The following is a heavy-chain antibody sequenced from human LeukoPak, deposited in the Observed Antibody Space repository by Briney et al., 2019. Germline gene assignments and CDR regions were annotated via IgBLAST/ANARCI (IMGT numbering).Heavy chain of an antibody. CDR3: LSRYSNHKFWDY. J-gene: IGHJ4*02. V-gene: IGHV4-38-2*02. D-gene: IGHD4-11*01. Sequence: SETLSLTCTVSGYSISSGYYWGWIRQPPGKGLEWIGSIYNSGSTYYNPSLKSRVTISVDTSKNQFSLKLSSVTAADTAVYYCLSRYSNHKFWDYWGQGTLVTVSS. CDR1: GYSISSGYY. CDR2: IYNSGST.